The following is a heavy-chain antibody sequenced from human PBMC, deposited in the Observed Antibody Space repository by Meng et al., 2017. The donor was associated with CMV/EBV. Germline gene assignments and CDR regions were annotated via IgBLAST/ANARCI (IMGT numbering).Heavy chain of an antibody. CDR3: ARGPRSPTIFGVVIRNYYYGMDV. CDR2: TYYRSKWYN. D-gene: IGHD3-3*01. J-gene: IGHJ6*02. Sequence: SCAISGDSVSSNSAAWNWIRQSPSRGLEWLGRTYYRSKWYNDYAVSVKSRITINPDTSKNQISLQLNSVTPEDTAVYYCARGPRSPTIFGVVIRNYYYGMDVWGQGTTVTVSS. V-gene: IGHV6-1*01. CDR1: GDSVSSNSAA.